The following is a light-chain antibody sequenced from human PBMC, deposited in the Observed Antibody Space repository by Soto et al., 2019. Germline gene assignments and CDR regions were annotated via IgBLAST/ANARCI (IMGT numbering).Light chain of an antibody. V-gene: IGLV2-14*01. CDR1: SSDVGGYDY. Sequence: QSALTQPASVSGSPGQSITISCTGTSSDVGGYDYVSWYQQHPGKAPKLMIYEVSNRPSGVFNRFSGSKSGNTASLTISGLQAEDEADYYCSSYTSSNTLYVFATGTKVTVL. CDR3: SSYTSSNTLYV. J-gene: IGLJ1*01. CDR2: EVS.